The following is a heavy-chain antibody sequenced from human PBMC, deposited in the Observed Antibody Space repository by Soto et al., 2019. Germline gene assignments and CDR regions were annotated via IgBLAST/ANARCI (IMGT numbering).Heavy chain of an antibody. Sequence: ASVKVSCKASGDTFSTYTITWIRRAPGQGLEWMGGIIPRSATSKYAQKFQGRVTITADESTSTVYMELSTLRPEDTAIYNCARYGLVLVPTTVNTDKYYTAMDDRGKVIRVTVSS. CDR2: IIPRSATS. J-gene: IGHJ6*03. CDR1: GDTFSTYT. V-gene: IGHV1-69*13. D-gene: IGHD1-26*01. CDR3: ARYGLVLVPTTVNTDKYYTAMDD.